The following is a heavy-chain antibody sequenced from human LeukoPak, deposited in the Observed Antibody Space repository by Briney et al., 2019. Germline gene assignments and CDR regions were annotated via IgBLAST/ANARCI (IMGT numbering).Heavy chain of an antibody. Sequence: GGSLRLSCAAPGFTFNIYAMNWVRQAPGKGLEWVSTISGSGGSTYYADSVKGRFTISREQSKNTLSLQMNSLRAEDTATYYCAKARGCSGGSCYFDCWGQGTLVTVSS. CDR3: AKARGCSGGSCYFDC. CDR2: ISGSGGST. V-gene: IGHV3-23*01. CDR1: GFTFNIYA. D-gene: IGHD2-15*01. J-gene: IGHJ4*02.